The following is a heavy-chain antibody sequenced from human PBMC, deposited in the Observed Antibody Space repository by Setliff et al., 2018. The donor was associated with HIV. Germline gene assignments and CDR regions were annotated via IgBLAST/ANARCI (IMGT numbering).Heavy chain of an antibody. CDR2: INHSGST. J-gene: IGHJ4*02. Sequence: SETLSLTCAVYGGSFSGYYWSWIRQPPGKGLEWIGEINHSGSTNYNPSLKSRVTISVDTSKNQFSLTLNSVTAADTAVYYCAREVRWELPQGFDHWGQGSQVTVSS. V-gene: IGHV4-34*01. D-gene: IGHD1-26*01. CDR1: GGSFSGYY. CDR3: AREVRWELPQGFDH.